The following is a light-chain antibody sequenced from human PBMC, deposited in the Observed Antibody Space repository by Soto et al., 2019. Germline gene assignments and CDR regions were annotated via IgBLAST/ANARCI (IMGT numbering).Light chain of an antibody. V-gene: IGKV3D-20*02. CDR1: QSVSSSY. J-gene: IGKJ5*01. CDR2: GAS. CDR3: QQRSNWPPEIT. Sequence: EIVMTQSPATLSVSPGERATLSCRASQSVSSSYLAWYQQKPGQAPRLLIYGASSRATGIPDRISGSGSGTDFTLTISRLEPEDFALYYCQQRSNWPPEITFGQGTRLENK.